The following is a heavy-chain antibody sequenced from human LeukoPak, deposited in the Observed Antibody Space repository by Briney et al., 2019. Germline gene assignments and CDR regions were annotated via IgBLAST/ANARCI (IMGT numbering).Heavy chain of an antibody. J-gene: IGHJ4*02. Sequence: SETLSLTCTVSGASITSYHWSWIRQPAGKGLEWIGRMFYSGNTDYNPSLKSRLTMSIDTSKNQFSLKLSSVTAADTAVYYCARFVNGEFDYWGQGTLVTVSS. D-gene: IGHD2-8*01. CDR2: MFYSGNT. CDR1: GASITSYH. V-gene: IGHV4-4*07. CDR3: ARFVNGEFDY.